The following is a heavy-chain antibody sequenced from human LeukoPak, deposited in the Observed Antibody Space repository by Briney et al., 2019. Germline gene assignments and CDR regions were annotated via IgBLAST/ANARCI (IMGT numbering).Heavy chain of an antibody. CDR1: GFTFSRYA. J-gene: IGHJ4*02. CDR3: AKVWQMATRYFDY. V-gene: IGHV3-23*01. D-gene: IGHD5-24*01. CDR2: SSGSSGST. Sequence: GGSLRLFCGASGFTFSRYAMSWVRQAPRKGLEGVLGSSGSSGSTYYAESLKGRFTISRDSSKNTLYLQMSSLRAEDTAVYYCAKVWQMATRYFDYWGQGTLVTVSS.